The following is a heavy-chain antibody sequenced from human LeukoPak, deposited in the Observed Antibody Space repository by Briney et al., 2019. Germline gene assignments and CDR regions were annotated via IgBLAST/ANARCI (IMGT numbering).Heavy chain of an antibody. CDR1: GFTFSSYG. CDR2: IRYDGSNK. J-gene: IGHJ3*01. D-gene: IGHD2/OR15-2a*01. V-gene: IGHV3-30*02. Sequence: PGGSLRLSCAASGFTFSSYGMHWVRQAPGKGLEWVAFIRYDGSNKYYADSVKGRFTISRDNSKNTLYLQMNSLRAEDTAVYYCAKDWEDFPQKGGWGQGTMVTVSS. CDR3: AKDWEDFPQKGG.